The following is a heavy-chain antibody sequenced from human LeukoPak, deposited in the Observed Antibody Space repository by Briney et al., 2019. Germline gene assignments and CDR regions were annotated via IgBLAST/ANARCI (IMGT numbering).Heavy chain of an antibody. Sequence: GESLRLSCAASGFTFSSYSMNWVRQAPGKGLEWVSSISSSSSYIYYADSVKGRFTISRDNSKNTLSLQMNSLRVEDTAIYYCTRSGYRHPYHFDSWGQGTLVTVSS. CDR3: TRSGYRHPYHFDS. CDR2: ISSSSSYI. J-gene: IGHJ4*02. V-gene: IGHV3-21*04. D-gene: IGHD3-22*01. CDR1: GFTFSSYS.